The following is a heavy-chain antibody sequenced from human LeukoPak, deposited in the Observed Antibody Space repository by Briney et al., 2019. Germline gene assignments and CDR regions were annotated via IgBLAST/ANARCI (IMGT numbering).Heavy chain of an antibody. V-gene: IGHV5-51*01. CDR2: VYPGGSET. CDR3: ARRNYYSVWFDP. Sequence: GESLKISRKASSYNFANYWIGWVRQMPGKGLEWMGIVYPGGSETQYSPSFQGLVTISVDEATSTAYLQWNALQASDTAIYYCARRNYYSVWFDPWGQGTLVTVSS. J-gene: IGHJ5*02. CDR1: SYNFANYW. D-gene: IGHD3-22*01.